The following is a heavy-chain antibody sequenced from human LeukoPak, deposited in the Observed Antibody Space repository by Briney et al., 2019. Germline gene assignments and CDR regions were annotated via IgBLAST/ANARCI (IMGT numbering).Heavy chain of an antibody. CDR2: IKQDGSEK. CDR1: GFTFSSYW. J-gene: IGHJ4*02. CDR3: ARDEGIAAAGTPFDY. Sequence: PGGSLRLSCAASGFTFSSYWMSWVRQAPGKGLEWVANIKQDGSEKYYVDSVKGRFTISRDNAKNSLYLQMHSLRAEDTAVYYCARDEGIAAAGTPFDYWGQGTLVTVSS. D-gene: IGHD6-13*01. V-gene: IGHV3-7*01.